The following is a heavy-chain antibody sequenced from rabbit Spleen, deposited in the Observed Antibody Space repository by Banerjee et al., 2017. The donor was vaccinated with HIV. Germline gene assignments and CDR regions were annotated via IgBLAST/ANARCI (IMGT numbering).Heavy chain of an antibody. CDR3: ARDADGIVGYDL. D-gene: IGHD6-1*01. V-gene: IGHV1S45*01. J-gene: IGHJ4*01. CDR1: GFSFSSSYW. CDR2: INAVTGKA. Sequence: QEQLEESGGDLVKPGASLTLTCTASGFSFSSSYWMCWVRQAPGKGLEWIACINAVTGKAVYASWAKGRFTFSKTSSTTVTLQMTSLTAADTATYFCARDADGIVGYDLWGPGTLVTVS.